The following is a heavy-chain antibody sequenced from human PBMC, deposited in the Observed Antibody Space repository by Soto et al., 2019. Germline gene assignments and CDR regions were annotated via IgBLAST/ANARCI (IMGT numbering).Heavy chain of an antibody. D-gene: IGHD3-22*01. V-gene: IGHV3-73*02. CDR2: IRSKANSYAT. CDR1: GFTFSGSS. CDR3: TRHQGSGYYYENFDY. J-gene: IGHJ4*02. Sequence: EVQLVESGGGLVQPGGSLKPSCEASGFTFSGSSMHWVRQASGKGLEWVGRIRSKANSYATANAATVEGRFTISRDDSKNTEYLQMNSLKTEDTAVYYCTRHQGSGYYYENFDYWGQGTLVTVSS.